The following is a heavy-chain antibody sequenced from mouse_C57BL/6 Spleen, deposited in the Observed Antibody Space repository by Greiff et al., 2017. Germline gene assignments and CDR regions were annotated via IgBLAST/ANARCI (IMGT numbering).Heavy chain of an antibody. CDR3: VRGYGLGDY. V-gene: IGHV10-1*01. CDR2: IRSKSNNYAT. Sequence: EVKLVESGGGLVQPKGSLKLSCAASGFSFTTYAMNWVRQAPGKGLEWVARIRSKSNNYATYYADSVKDRFTISRDDSESMLYLQMNNLKTEDTAMYYCVRGYGLGDYWGQGTTLTVSS. D-gene: IGHD1-1*02. J-gene: IGHJ2*01. CDR1: GFSFTTYA.